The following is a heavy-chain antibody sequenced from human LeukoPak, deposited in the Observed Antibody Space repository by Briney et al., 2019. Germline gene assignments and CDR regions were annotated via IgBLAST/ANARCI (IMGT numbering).Heavy chain of an antibody. D-gene: IGHD4-11*01. J-gene: IGHJ5*02. CDR2: IIPIFGTA. CDR3: ARDGSDSNYDWFDP. CDR1: GGTFSSYA. V-gene: IGHV1-69*13. Sequence: SVKVSCKASGGTFSSYAISWVRQAPGQGLEWMGGIIPIFGTANYALKFQGRVTITADESTSTAYMELSSLRSEDTAVYYCARDGSDSNYDWFDPWGQGTLVTVSS.